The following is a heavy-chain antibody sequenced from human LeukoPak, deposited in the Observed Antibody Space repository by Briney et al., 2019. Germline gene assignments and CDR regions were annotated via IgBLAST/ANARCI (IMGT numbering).Heavy chain of an antibody. CDR2: INSDGSNT. V-gene: IGHV3-74*01. D-gene: IGHD5-12*01. Sequence: GGSLRLSCAASGFNFNSYAMNWVRQAPGKGLEWVSSINSDGSNTNYAGSVKGRFTISRDNAKNTLYLQMNSLRVEDTAVYYCASGYARSARHQSDFWGQGTVVTVSS. CDR3: ASGYARSARHQSDF. CDR1: GFNFNSYA. J-gene: IGHJ4*02.